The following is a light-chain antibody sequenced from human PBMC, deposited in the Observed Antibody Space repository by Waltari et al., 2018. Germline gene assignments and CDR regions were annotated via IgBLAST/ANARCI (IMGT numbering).Light chain of an antibody. J-gene: IGKJ4*01. CDR3: QQYNDWPLT. CDR1: QSVSSY. CDR2: EAS. V-gene: IGKV3-15*01. Sequence: EVEMTQSPATLSVCPGERVTLSCRASQSVSSYLAWYLQKPGQAPRLLVYEASTRATGIPARFSGSGSGTEFTLTINSLQSEDFAVYYCQQYNDWPLTFGGGTKVEIK.